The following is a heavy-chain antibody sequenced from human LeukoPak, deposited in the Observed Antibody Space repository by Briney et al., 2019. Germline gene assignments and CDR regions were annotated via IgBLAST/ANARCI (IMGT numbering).Heavy chain of an antibody. CDR2: ISSSSSYI. CDR3: ARAGYYDSSGYYYFDY. D-gene: IGHD3-22*01. J-gene: IGHJ4*02. Sequence: GGSLRLSCAASGFIFSSYSMNWVRQAPGKGLEWVSFISSSSSYIYYADSVKGRFTISRDNAKNSLYLQMNSLRAEDTAVYYCARAGYYDSSGYYYFDYWGQGTLVTVSS. CDR1: GFIFSSYS. V-gene: IGHV3-21*01.